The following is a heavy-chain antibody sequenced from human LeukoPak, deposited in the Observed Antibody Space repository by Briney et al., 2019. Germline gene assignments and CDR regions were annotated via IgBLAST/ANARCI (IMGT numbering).Heavy chain of an antibody. CDR2: INTNTGNP. CDR3: ASSGATTMTTWGGTWFDP. V-gene: IGHV7-4-1*02. D-gene: IGHD4-17*01. CDR1: GYTFTSYA. J-gene: IGHJ5*02. Sequence: ASVKVSCKASGYTFTSYAMGWVRQAPGHGLEWMGWINTNTGNPTYAQGFTGRFVFSLDTSVSTAYLQISSLEAEDTAVYYCASSGATTMTTWGGTWFDPWGQGTLVTVSS.